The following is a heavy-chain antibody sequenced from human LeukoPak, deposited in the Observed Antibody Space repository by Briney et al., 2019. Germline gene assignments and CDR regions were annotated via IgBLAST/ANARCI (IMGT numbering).Heavy chain of an antibody. CDR2: IYSDGSSY. CDR3: ARGGGIYGLWDY. CDR1: GFTFSSYW. D-gene: IGHD1-26*01. V-gene: IGHV3-74*03. J-gene: IGHJ4*02. Sequence: GGSLRLTCAASGFTFSSYWMHWVRQAPGKGLVWVSRIYSDGSSYTADSVKGRFTISRDNAKDTLYLQMNSLRVEDTAVYYCARGGGIYGLWDYWGQGTLVTVSS.